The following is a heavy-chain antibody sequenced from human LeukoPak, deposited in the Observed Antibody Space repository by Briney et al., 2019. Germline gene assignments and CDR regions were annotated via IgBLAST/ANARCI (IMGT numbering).Heavy chain of an antibody. CDR1: GFTFSDYY. V-gene: IGHV3-11*01. CDR2: ISSSGSTI. Sequence: GGSLRLSCAASGFTFSDYYMSWIRQAPGKGLEWVSYISSSGSTIYYADSVKGRFPISRDNAKNSLYLQMNSLRAEDTAVYYCARISGYDFWSGYYTAFYPDYWGQGTLVTVSS. J-gene: IGHJ4*02. CDR3: ARISGYDFWSGYYTAFYPDY. D-gene: IGHD3-3*01.